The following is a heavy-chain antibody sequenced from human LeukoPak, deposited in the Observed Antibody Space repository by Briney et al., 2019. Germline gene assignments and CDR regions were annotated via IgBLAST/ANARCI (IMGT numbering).Heavy chain of an antibody. CDR2: ISGSGGST. J-gene: IGHJ5*02. CDR3: AKLSGYSYGNNWFDP. CDR1: GFTFSSYA. Sequence: PGGSLRLSCAASGFTFSSYAMSWVRQAPGKGLEWVSAISGSGGSTYYADSVKGRFTISRDNSKNTLYLQMNSLRAEDTAVYYCAKLSGYSYGNNWFDPWGQGTLVTVSS. V-gene: IGHV3-23*01. D-gene: IGHD5-18*01.